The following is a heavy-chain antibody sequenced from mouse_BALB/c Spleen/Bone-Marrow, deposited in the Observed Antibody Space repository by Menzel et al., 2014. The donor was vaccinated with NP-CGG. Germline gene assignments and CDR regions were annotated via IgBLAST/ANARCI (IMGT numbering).Heavy chain of an antibody. CDR3: ARGGISVDY. CDR1: GFAFSGYW. V-gene: IGHV1-80*01. CDR2: IYPGDGDT. J-gene: IGHJ2*01. Sequence: VQLQESGAELVRPGSSVKISCKASGFAFSGYWMNWVKQRPGQGLEWIGQIYPGDGDTDYNGKFKGKATLTADKSSSTAYMQLSSLTSEDSAVYFCARGGISVDYCGQGTTPTVSS.